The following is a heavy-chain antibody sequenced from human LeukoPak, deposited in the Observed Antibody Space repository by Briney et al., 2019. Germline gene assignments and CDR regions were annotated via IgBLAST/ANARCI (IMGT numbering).Heavy chain of an antibody. CDR2: IWYDGSNK. J-gene: IGHJ4*02. D-gene: IGHD5-24*01. V-gene: IGHV3-33*06. CDR3: AKGGPAEVATITKGFYYFDY. Sequence: GGSLRLSCAASGFTFSSYGMHWVRQAPGKGLEWVAVIWYDGSNKYYADSVKGRFTISRDNSKNTLYLQMNSLRAEDTAVYYCAKGGPAEVATITKGFYYFDYWGQGTLVTVSS. CDR1: GFTFSSYG.